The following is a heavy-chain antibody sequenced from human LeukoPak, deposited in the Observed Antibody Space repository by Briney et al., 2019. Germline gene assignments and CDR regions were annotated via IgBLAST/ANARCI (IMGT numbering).Heavy chain of an antibody. D-gene: IGHD3-10*01. V-gene: IGHV3-23*01. Sequence: GGSLRLSCAASGFTFSNYAMSWVRQAPGKGLEWVSGISGSGGSTYYADSVKGHFTISRDNSKNTLYLQMNSLRAEDTAVYYCAKDSKLLWFGELSNYYYYYGMDVWGQGTTVTVSS. J-gene: IGHJ6*02. CDR1: GFTFSNYA. CDR3: AKDSKLLWFGELSNYYYYYGMDV. CDR2: ISGSGGST.